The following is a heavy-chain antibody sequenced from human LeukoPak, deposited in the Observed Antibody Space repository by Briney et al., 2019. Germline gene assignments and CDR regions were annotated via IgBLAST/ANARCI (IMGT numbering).Heavy chain of an antibody. CDR3: ARGGRITMVRGVKIFDY. D-gene: IGHD3-10*01. CDR2: ISSSSSYI. Sequence: PGGSLRLSCAASGFTFSSYSMNWVRQAPGKGLEWVSSISSSSSYIYYADSVKGRFTISRDNAKNSLYLQMNSLRAEDTAVYYCARGGRITMVRGVKIFDYWGQGTLVTVSS. CDR1: GFTFSSYS. V-gene: IGHV3-21*01. J-gene: IGHJ4*02.